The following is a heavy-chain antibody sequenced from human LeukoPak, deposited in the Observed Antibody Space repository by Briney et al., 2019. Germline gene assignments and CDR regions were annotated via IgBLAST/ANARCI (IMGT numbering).Heavy chain of an antibody. CDR1: GYTFTSYG. D-gene: IGHD3-22*01. CDR3: VRASGRSLITTIDY. J-gene: IGHJ4*02. V-gene: IGHV1-18*01. CDR2: ISAYNGNT. Sequence: ASVKVYCKASGYTFTSYGISWVRQAPGQGLEWMGWISAYNGNTNYAQKLQGRVTMTTDTSTSTAYMELRSLRSDDTAVYYCVRASGRSLITTIDYWGQGTLVTVSS.